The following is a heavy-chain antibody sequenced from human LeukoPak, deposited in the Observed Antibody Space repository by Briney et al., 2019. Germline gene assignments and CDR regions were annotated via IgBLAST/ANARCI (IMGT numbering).Heavy chain of an antibody. Sequence: GGSPRLSCAASGFTLSNYAMNWVRQAPGKGLEWVSGISYIDVETYYADSVKGRFTISSDNSMNTLYLQMDSLTVEDTAVYYCAKRTRDGFNTPIDFWGQGTLVTVS. J-gene: IGHJ4*02. V-gene: IGHV3-23*01. CDR2: ISYIDVET. CDR1: GFTLSNYA. CDR3: AKRTRDGFNTPIDF. D-gene: IGHD5-24*01.